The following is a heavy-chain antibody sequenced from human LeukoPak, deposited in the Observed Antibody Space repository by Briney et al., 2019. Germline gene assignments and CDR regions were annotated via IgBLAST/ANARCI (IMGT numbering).Heavy chain of an antibody. CDR1: GFTFSSYA. D-gene: IGHD6-19*01. Sequence: PGGSLRLSCAASGFTFSSYAMSWVRQAPGKGLEWVSTISGSGGTTYYADSVKGRFTISRDSSKSTLYLQMNSLRAEDTAVYHCAKGYTSGWPYYFDYWGQGTLVTVSS. CDR3: AKGYTSGWPYYFDY. V-gene: IGHV3-23*01. J-gene: IGHJ4*02. CDR2: ISGSGGTT.